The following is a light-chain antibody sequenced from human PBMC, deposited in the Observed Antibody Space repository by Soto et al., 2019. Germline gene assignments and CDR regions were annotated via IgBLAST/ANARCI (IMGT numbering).Light chain of an antibody. CDR3: QQYHHSPWT. CDR2: GAS. Sequence: EIVLTQSPGTLSLSPGERATLSCRASQSVSSSYLAWYQQKPGQAPRLLIYGASSRATGIPDRFSGRGSGTEFTLTISSLQSEDFAVYYCQQYHHSPWTFGQGTKVEI. J-gene: IGKJ1*01. V-gene: IGKV3-20*01. CDR1: QSVSSSY.